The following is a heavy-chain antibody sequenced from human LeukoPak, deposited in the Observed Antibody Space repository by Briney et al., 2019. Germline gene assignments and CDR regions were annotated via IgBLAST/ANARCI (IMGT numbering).Heavy chain of an antibody. J-gene: IGHJ5*02. D-gene: IGHD3-3*01. V-gene: IGHV4-39*01. CDR2: VSHDGIT. Sequence: NTSETLSLTCTVSGGSINSALYYWAWIRQTREQQLEWIGSVSHDGITNYSPSLGGRVSLSADTSKNAFFMEVHSVTAADSAIYYCARHTIFCSFINCSPFDPWGQGTLVTVSS. CDR3: ARHTIFCSFINCSPFDP. CDR1: GGSINSALYY.